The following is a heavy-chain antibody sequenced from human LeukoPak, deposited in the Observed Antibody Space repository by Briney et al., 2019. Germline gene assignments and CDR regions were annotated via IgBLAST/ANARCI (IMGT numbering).Heavy chain of an antibody. V-gene: IGHV1-2*02. D-gene: IGHD3-3*01. CDR2: INPNSGGT. CDR3: ARDPQYYDFWSGYYGY. J-gene: IGHJ4*02. CDR1: GYTFTGYY. Sequence: ASVTVSCKASGYTFTGYYMHWVRQAPGQGLEWMGWINPNSGGTNYAQKFQGRVTMTRDTSISTAYMELSRLRSDDTAVYYCARDPQYYDFWSGYYGYWGQGTLVTVSS.